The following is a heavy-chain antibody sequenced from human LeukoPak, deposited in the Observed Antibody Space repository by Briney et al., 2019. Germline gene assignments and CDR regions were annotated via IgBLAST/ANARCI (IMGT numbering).Heavy chain of an antibody. CDR3: AREGVITRIFDY. CDR2: ISSSGSTI. V-gene: IGHV3-48*03. J-gene: IGHJ4*02. CDR1: GFTFSSYW. Sequence: GGSLRLSCAASGFTFSSYWMSWVRQAPGKGLEWVSYISSSGSTIYYADSVKGRFTISRDNAKNSLYLQMNSLRAEDTAVYYCAREGVITRIFDYWGQGTLVTVSS. D-gene: IGHD2-21*01.